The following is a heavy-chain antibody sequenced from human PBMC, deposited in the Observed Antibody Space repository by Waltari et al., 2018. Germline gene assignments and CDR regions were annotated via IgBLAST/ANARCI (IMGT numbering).Heavy chain of an antibody. J-gene: IGHJ4*02. Sequence: EVQLVESGGGLVKPGGSLRLSCAASGFTFSSYNMNWVRQAPGKGLEWVSYISSSSTIYYADSVKGRFTISRDNAKNSLYLQMNSLRAEDTAVYYCARAQGAWGSGSLGYWGQGTLVTVSS. CDR3: ARAQGAWGSGSLGY. V-gene: IGHV3-48*04. D-gene: IGHD5-12*01. CDR1: GFTFSSYN. CDR2: ISSSSTI.